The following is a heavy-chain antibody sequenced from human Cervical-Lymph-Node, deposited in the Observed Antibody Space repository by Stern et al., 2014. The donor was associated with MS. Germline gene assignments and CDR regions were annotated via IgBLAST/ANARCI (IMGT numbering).Heavy chain of an antibody. CDR2: FDPEGGET. CDR1: GYTLTELS. Sequence: VQCGAEVKKPGASVKVSCKVSGYTLTELSLHWVRQAPGKGLEWMGGFDPEGGETIYAQKLQGRVTMTEDTSTDTAYMELSILRSEDTAVYYCATLVIVGTTRTDFWGQGTLVTVSS. CDR3: ATLVIVGTTRTDF. D-gene: IGHD1-26*01. V-gene: IGHV1-24*01. J-gene: IGHJ4*02.